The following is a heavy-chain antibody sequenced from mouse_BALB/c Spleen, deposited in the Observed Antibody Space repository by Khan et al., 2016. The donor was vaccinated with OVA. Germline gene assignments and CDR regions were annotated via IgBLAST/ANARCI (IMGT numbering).Heavy chain of an antibody. V-gene: IGHV3-2*02. J-gene: IGHJ2*01. D-gene: IGHD1-2*01. CDR3: ARTARIKY. Sequence: EVKLEESGPGLVKPSQSLSLTCTVTGYSITSGYGWNWIRQFPGNKLEWMGYISYSGSTNYNPSLQSRISIPRDTSKNQFFLQLNSVTSEDTATYYCARTARIKYWGQGTTLTVSS. CDR1: GYSITSGYG. CDR2: ISYSGST.